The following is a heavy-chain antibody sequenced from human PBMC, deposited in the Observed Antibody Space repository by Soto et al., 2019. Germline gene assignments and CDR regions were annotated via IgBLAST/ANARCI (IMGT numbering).Heavy chain of an antibody. CDR2: INSDGSNI. V-gene: IGHV3-74*01. J-gene: IGHJ3*02. Sequence: EVQLVESGGGLVQPGGSLRLSCAASGFTFSSYWMHWVRQAPGKGLVWVSRINSDGSNIRDADSEKGRFTISRDNAKNTLYLQMNSLRAEDTAVYYCVRSRVEANDAFDIWGQGTVVTVSS. CDR3: VRSRVEANDAFDI. D-gene: IGHD1-26*01. CDR1: GFTFSSYW.